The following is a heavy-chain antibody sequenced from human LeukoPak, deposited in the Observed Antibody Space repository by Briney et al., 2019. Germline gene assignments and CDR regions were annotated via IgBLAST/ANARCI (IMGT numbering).Heavy chain of an antibody. J-gene: IGHJ4*02. CDR3: ARAEYCGGDCYPFDY. CDR2: IYSGGST. CDR1: GFTFSRYS. D-gene: IGHD2-21*02. Sequence: GGSLRLSCAASGFTFSRYSMHWVRQAPGKGLEWVSVIYSGGSTYYADSVKGRFTISRDDSKNTLYLQMNSLRAEDTAVYFCARAEYCGGDCYPFDYWGQGTLVTVSS. V-gene: IGHV3-53*01.